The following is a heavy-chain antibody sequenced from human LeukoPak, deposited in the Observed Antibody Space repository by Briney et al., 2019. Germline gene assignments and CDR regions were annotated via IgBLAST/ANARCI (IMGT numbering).Heavy chain of an antibody. CDR2: INHSGST. J-gene: IGHJ6*02. D-gene: IGHD5-18*01. V-gene: IGHV4-34*01. Sequence: SETLSLTCAVYGGSFSGYYWSWIRQPPGKGLEWIGEINHSGSTNYNPSLRSRVTISVDTSKNQFSLKLSSVTAADTAVYYCARLHSYGSYYYYYGMDVWGQGTTVTVSS. CDR1: GGSFSGYY. CDR3: ARLHSYGSYYYYYGMDV.